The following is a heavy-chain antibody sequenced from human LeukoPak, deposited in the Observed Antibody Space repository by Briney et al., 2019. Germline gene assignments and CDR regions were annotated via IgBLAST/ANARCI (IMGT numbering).Heavy chain of an antibody. J-gene: IGHJ5*02. V-gene: IGHV3-23*01. CDR2: ISGSGGST. CDR1: GFTFSDYG. Sequence: GGTLRLSCAVSGFTFSDYGMSWVRQAAGKGLEWVSAISGSGGSTYYADSVKGRFTISIANSKNTLYLQMKNLRADDTAVYYCAKVPVAIITGWFDPWGQGPLVTVSS. D-gene: IGHD4-23*01. CDR3: AKVPVAIITGWFDP.